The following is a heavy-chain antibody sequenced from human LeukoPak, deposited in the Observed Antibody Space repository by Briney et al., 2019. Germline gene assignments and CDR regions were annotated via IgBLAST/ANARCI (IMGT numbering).Heavy chain of an antibody. CDR2: ISGSGGST. CDR1: GFTFSSYA. Sequence: GGSLRLSCAASGFTFSSYAMSWVRQAPGKGLEWVSAISGSGGSTYYADSVKGRFTISRDNSKNTLYLQMNSLRAEDTAVYYCAKDLYRGGSYYTSTDFDYWGQGTLVTVSS. CDR3: AKDLYRGGSYYTSTDFDY. J-gene: IGHJ4*02. V-gene: IGHV3-23*01. D-gene: IGHD1-26*01.